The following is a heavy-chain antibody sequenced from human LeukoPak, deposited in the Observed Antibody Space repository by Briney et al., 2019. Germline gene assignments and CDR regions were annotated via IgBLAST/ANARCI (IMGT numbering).Heavy chain of an antibody. CDR3: AKTHHWYYFDY. J-gene: IGHJ4*02. CDR1: GFTFSSYG. CDR2: IRGRGGST. Sequence: GGSLRLSCAASGFTFSSYGMSWVRQAPGKGLEWVSSIRGRGGSTYYAESVKGRFSISRATSKNTLYLQMNSLRAEDTAVYYCAKTHHWYYFDYWGQGTLVTVSS. V-gene: IGHV3-23*01.